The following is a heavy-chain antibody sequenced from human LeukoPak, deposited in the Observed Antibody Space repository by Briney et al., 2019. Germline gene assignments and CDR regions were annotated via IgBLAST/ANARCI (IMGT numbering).Heavy chain of an antibody. CDR1: GFTFSSYA. Sequence: GGSLRLSCAASGFTFSSYAMRWVRQAPGKGLEWVAVISYDGSNKYYADSVKGRFTISRDNSKDTLYLQMNSLRAEDTAVYYCARDWSITMVRGVTGFDYWGQGTLVTVSS. J-gene: IGHJ4*02. CDR2: ISYDGSNK. CDR3: ARDWSITMVRGVTGFDY. V-gene: IGHV3-30-3*01. D-gene: IGHD3-10*01.